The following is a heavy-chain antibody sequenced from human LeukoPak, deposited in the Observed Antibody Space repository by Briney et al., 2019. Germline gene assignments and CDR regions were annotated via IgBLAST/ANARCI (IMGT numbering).Heavy chain of an antibody. V-gene: IGHV1-2*02. CDR3: ARDPGRYFGY. J-gene: IGHJ4*02. CDR2: INPNNGGT. Sequence: ASVKVSCKASGYIFTAYYMHWVRQAPGQGLEWMGWINPNNGGTNYAQKFQGRVTMTRDTSISTAYMELRRLRSDDTAVYYCARDPGRYFGYWGQGTLVTVSS. CDR1: GYIFTAYY.